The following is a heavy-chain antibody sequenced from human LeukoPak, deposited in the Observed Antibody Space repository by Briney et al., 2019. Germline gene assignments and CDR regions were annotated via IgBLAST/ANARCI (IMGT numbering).Heavy chain of an antibody. CDR3: AKDVGGSSGWYSDYYYGMDV. V-gene: IGHV4-59*01. D-gene: IGHD6-19*01. CDR1: GGSISSYY. Sequence: PSETLSLTCTVSGGSISSYYWSWIRQPPGKGLEWIGYIYHSGSTNYNPSPSLKSRVTISVDRSNNQFSLKLRYVTAEDTAVYYCAKDVGGSSGWYSDYYYGMDVWGQGTTVTVSS. J-gene: IGHJ6*02. CDR2: IYHSGST.